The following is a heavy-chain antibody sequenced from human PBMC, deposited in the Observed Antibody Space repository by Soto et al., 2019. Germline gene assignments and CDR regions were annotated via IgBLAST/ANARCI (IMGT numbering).Heavy chain of an antibody. V-gene: IGHV4-59*01. CDR1: GVSIDNFY. CDR2: IYHSGDT. Sequence: SETLSLTCTVPGVSIDNFYWSWIRQPPGKGLEWIAYIYHSGDTNYNPSLKSRVTISMDMSKNQFSLKLNSVSAADTAVYYCARGFSWFDPWGLGTLVTVSS. J-gene: IGHJ5*02. CDR3: ARGFSWFDP.